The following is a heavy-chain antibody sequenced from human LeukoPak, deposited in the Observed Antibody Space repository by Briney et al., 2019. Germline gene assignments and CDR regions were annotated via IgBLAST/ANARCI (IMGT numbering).Heavy chain of an antibody. CDR3: ARGYCSGGSCYHFES. Sequence: SVKVSCKASGGTSSSYAFSWVRQAPGQGLEWMGGIIPIFGTANYAQKFQGRVTITADESTSTAYMELSSLRSDDTAVYYCARGYCSGGSCYHFESWGQGTLVTVSS. J-gene: IGHJ4*02. D-gene: IGHD2-15*01. V-gene: IGHV1-69*13. CDR1: GGTSSSYA. CDR2: IIPIFGTA.